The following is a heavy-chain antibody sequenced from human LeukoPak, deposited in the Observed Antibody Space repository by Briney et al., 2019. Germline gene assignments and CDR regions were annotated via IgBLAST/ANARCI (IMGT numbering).Heavy chain of an antibody. Sequence: GASVKVSCKASGYTFTSYGISWVRQAPGQGLEWMGWISAYNGNTNYAQKLQGRVTMTTDTSTSTAYMELRSLRSDDTAVYYCARDPLKSPPTYYYGSGSYWGLLGFDPWGQGTLVTVSS. V-gene: IGHV1-18*01. CDR2: ISAYNGNT. D-gene: IGHD3-10*01. J-gene: IGHJ5*02. CDR1: GYTFTSYG. CDR3: ARDPLKSPPTYYYGSGSYWGLLGFDP.